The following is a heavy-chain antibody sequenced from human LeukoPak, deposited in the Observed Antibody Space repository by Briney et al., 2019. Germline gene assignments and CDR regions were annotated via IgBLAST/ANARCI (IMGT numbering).Heavy chain of an antibody. D-gene: IGHD6-19*01. CDR1: GGSISDYY. CDR2: IYYSGTT. J-gene: IGHJ5*02. CDR3: SRAVAGSVGWFNP. V-gene: IGHV4-59*01. Sequence: PSETLPLTCTVSGGSISDYYRSWIRHSPGKGLEWIGYIYYSGTTNYNPSLKSRVTISVDTSKNQFSLKLSSVTAADTAVYFCSRAVAGSVGWFNPWGQGTLVTVSS.